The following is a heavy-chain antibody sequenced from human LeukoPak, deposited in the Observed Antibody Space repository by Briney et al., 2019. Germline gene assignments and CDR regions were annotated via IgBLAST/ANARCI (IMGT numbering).Heavy chain of an antibody. CDR2: ISSSSSYI. CDR1: GFTFSSYS. Sequence: GGSLRLSCAASGFTFSSYSMNWVRQAPGKGLEWVSSISSSSSYIYYADSVKGRFTISRDNAKNSLYLQMNSLRAEDTAVYYCARDSSSSSNSVRPEMDVWGQGTTVTVSS. J-gene: IGHJ6*02. V-gene: IGHV3-21*01. CDR3: ARDSSSSSNSVRPEMDV. D-gene: IGHD6-6*01.